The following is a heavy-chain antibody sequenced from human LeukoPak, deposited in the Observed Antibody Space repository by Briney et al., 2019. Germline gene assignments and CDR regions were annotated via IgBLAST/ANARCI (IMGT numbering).Heavy chain of an antibody. Sequence: GGSLRLSCAASGFTFSSYSMNWVRQAPGKGLEWVSSISSSSSYIYYADSVKGRFTISRDNAKNSLYLQMNSPRAEDTAVYYCARGSASREWELLYYFDYWGQGTLVTVSS. CDR2: ISSSSSYI. CDR1: GFTFSSYS. J-gene: IGHJ4*02. V-gene: IGHV3-21*01. CDR3: ARGSASREWELLYYFDY. D-gene: IGHD1-26*01.